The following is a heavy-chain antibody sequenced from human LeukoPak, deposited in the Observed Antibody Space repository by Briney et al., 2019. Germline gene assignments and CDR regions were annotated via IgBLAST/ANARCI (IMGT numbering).Heavy chain of an antibody. CDR3: ARDVSGSYYNFDY. V-gene: IGHV3-30-3*01. CDR1: GFTFSSYA. Sequence: GGSLRLSCAASGFTFSSYAMSWVRQAPGKGLEWVAVISYDGNNKYYAHSVKGRFTISRDNSKNTLYLHINSLRAEDTAVYYCARDVSGSYYNFDYWGQGTLVTVSS. CDR2: ISYDGNNK. D-gene: IGHD1-26*01. J-gene: IGHJ4*02.